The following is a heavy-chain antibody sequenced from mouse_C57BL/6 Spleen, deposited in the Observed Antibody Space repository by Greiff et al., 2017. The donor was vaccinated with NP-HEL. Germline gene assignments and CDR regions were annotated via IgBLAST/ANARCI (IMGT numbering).Heavy chain of an antibody. V-gene: IGHV1-69*01. CDR2: IDPSDSYT. D-gene: IGHD2-3*01. CDR3: AIPDGYYPWFAY. CDR1: GYTFTSYW. J-gene: IGHJ3*01. Sequence: VQLQQPGAELVMPGASVKLSCKASGYTFTSYWMHWVKQRPGQGLEWIGEIDPSDSYTNYNQKFKGKSTLTVDKSSSTAYMQLSRLTSEDSAVYYCAIPDGYYPWFAYWGQGTLVTVSA.